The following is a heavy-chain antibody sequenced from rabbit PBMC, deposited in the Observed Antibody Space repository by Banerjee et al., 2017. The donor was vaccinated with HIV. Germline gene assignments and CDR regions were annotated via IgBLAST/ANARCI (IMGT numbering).Heavy chain of an antibody. Sequence: QEQLVESGGGLVQPEGSLTLTCKASGSDISSNAMCWVRQAPGKGLEWIACINTSSGNTVYASWAKGRFTISKTSSTTVTLQMTSLTAADTATYFCARNYGYAGDGSATPFNLWGQGTLVTVS. CDR2: INTSSGNT. V-gene: IGHV1S45*01. CDR1: GSDISSNA. CDR3: ARNYGYAGDGSATPFNL. D-gene: IGHD6-1*01. J-gene: IGHJ4*01.